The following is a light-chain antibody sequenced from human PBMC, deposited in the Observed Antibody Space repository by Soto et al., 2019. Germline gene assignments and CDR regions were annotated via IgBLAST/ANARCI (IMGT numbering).Light chain of an antibody. CDR1: QTVGSSY. J-gene: IGKJ4*01. CDR3: QQSGPSPPLT. CDR2: ATS. Sequence: DIVLTQSPGTLSLSPGERATVSCRASQTVGSSYLAWYQQKLGQAPRLLIYATSSRATGIPDRFSGGGSGTDFTLTISRLEPEDFAVYYCQQSGPSPPLTFGGGTKVEI. V-gene: IGKV3-20*01.